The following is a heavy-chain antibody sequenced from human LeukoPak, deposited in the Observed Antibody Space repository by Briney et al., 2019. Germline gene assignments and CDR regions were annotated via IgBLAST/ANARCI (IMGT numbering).Heavy chain of an antibody. D-gene: IGHD6-19*01. CDR2: ISAYNGNT. CDR1: GYTFTSYG. V-gene: IGHV1-18*01. J-gene: IGHJ4*02. CDR3: ARPSEKAVPVPPDY. Sequence: ASVKVSCKASGYTFTSYGISWVRQAPGQGLEWMGWISAYNGNTNYAQKLQGRVTMTTDTSTSTAYMELRSLRSDDTAVYYCARPSEKAVPVPPDYWGQGTLVTVSS.